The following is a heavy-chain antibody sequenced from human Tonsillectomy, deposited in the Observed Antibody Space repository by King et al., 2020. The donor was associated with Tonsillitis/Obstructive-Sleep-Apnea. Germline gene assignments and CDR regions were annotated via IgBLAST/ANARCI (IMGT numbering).Heavy chain of an antibody. CDR2: IGSKASGGTT. CDR3: TRDMIYYMDV. Sequence: VQLVESGGDLVKPGRSLRLSCTASGFTFGDYAMSWFRQAPGKGLEGVGFIGSKASGGTTEYAASVKGRFTISRDDSKSISYLQISGLKTEDTAVYYCTRDMIYYMDVWGNGTTVTVSS. V-gene: IGHV3-49*05. J-gene: IGHJ6*03. CDR1: GFTFGDYA. D-gene: IGHD3-16*01.